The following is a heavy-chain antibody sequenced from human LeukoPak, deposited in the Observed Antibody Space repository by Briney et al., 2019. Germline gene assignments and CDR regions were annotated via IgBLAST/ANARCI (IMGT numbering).Heavy chain of an antibody. CDR3: VGKFCSGGSCFYRDY. J-gene: IGHJ4*02. Sequence: PGGSLRLSCSASGFTFSNYAMHWVRQAPGQGLEYVSAISDNGDRTYYADSVKGRFTISRDNSKNTLYLQMSSLRTEDTAVYYCVGKFCSGGSCFYRDYWGQGTLVTVSS. D-gene: IGHD2-15*01. CDR2: ISDNGDRT. V-gene: IGHV3-64D*06. CDR1: GFTFSNYA.